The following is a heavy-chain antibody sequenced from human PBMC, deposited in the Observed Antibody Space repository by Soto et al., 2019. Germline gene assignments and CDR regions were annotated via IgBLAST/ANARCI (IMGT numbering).Heavy chain of an antibody. J-gene: IGHJ5*02. CDR3: ARGWYCGSGSPFDP. CDR1: GYTFTSYD. Sequence: QVQLVQSGAEVKKPGASVKVSCKASGYTFTSYDINWVRQATGQALEWMGWMIPNSGNTGYAQKFQGRVTMTRNTPICTPYMEVSSLRARATAVYYCARGWYCGSGSPFDPWGQGTLVTVSS. CDR2: MIPNSGNT. V-gene: IGHV1-8*02. D-gene: IGHD3-10*01.